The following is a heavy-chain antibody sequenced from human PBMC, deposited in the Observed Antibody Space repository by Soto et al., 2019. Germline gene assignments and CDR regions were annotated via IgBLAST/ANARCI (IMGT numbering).Heavy chain of an antibody. CDR2: IFYNGRT. Sequence: SETLSLTCSVSGGPISSRNYYWGWVRRAPGRGPEWIGNIFYNGRTDYNPSLQSRVTISVDTSKNQFSLKLGSVTAADTAVYYCARGTSDYGDSLTSYYFDYWGQGTLVTVSS. J-gene: IGHJ4*02. D-gene: IGHD4-17*01. CDR1: GGPISSRNYY. V-gene: IGHV4-39*01. CDR3: ARGTSDYGDSLTSYYFDY.